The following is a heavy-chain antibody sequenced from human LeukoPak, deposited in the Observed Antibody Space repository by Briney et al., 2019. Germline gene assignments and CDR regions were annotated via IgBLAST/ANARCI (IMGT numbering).Heavy chain of an antibody. V-gene: IGHV1-46*01. Sequence: ASVKVSCKASGYTFTGYYMHWVRQAPGQGLEWMGIINPSGGSTSYAQKFQGRVTMTRDTSTSTVYMELSSLRSEDTAVYYCASSLPVTSPFDYWGQGTLVTVSS. CDR1: GYTFTGYY. J-gene: IGHJ4*02. CDR2: INPSGGST. CDR3: ASSLPVTSPFDY. D-gene: IGHD4-17*01.